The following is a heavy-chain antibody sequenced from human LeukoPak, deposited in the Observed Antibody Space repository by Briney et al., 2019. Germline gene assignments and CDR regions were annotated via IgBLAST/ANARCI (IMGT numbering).Heavy chain of an antibody. D-gene: IGHD3-22*01. J-gene: IGHJ4*02. V-gene: IGHV3-33*01. Sequence: GGSLRLSCAASGFTFSSYGMHWVRQAPGKGLEWVAVMWYDGSKKYYADSVKGRFTISRDNFKNTLYLQMNSLRAEDTAVYYCARDPTAYYDSSGYYLNTIDYWGQGTLVTVSS. CDR3: ARDPTAYYDSSGYYLNTIDY. CDR1: GFTFSSYG. CDR2: MWYDGSKK.